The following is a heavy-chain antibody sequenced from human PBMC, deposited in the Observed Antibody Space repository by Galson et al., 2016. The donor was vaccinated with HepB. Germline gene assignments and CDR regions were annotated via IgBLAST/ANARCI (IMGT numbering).Heavy chain of an antibody. J-gene: IGHJ6*02. V-gene: IGHV1-2*02. D-gene: IGHD6-19*01. CDR1: GYTFTGYY. CDR3: ARVRQWLRRNYYYYGMDV. CDR2: INPNSGGT. Sequence: SVKVSCKASGYTFTGYYMHWVRQAPGQGLEWMGWINPNSGGTTYAQKFQGRVTMTRDTSISTAYMELSRLRSDDTAVYYCARVRQWLRRNYYYYGMDVWGQGTTVTVSS.